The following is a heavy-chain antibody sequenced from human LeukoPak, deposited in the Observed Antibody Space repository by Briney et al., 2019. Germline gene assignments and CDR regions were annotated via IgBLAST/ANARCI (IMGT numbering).Heavy chain of an antibody. CDR3: ARDPGPYCGGDCYYFDY. CDR1: GFIFRRYW. D-gene: IGHD2-21*02. V-gene: IGHV3-74*03. Sequence: PGGSLRLSCAASGFIFRRYWMHWVRQAPGKGLVWVARIDNDGSGTTYADSVKGRFTISRDNAKNTLYLQMNSLRAEDTAAYYCARDPGPYCGGDCYYFDYWGQGTLVTVSS. J-gene: IGHJ4*02. CDR2: IDNDGSGT.